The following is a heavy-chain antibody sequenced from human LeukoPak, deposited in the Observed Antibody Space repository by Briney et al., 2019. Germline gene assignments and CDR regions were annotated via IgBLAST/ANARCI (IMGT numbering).Heavy chain of an antibody. CDR1: GFTFSSYA. CDR3: VRDLYSGYDGRRPFDY. D-gene: IGHD5-12*01. Sequence: PGGSLRLSCSASGFTFSSYAMHWVRQAPGKGLEYVSGISSNGGSIYYADFVKGRFTISRDNSKNTLYLQMSSLRAEDTAVYYCVRDLYSGYDGRRPFDYWGQGTLVTVSS. J-gene: IGHJ4*02. V-gene: IGHV3-64D*06. CDR2: ISSNGGSI.